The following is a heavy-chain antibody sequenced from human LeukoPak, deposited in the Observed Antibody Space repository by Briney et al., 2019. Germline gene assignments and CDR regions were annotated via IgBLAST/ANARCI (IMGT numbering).Heavy chain of an antibody. J-gene: IGHJ4*02. CDR3: AKDWDGYGDY. V-gene: IGHV3-23*01. CDR2: ISGGGETT. D-gene: IGHD5-18*01. CDR1: GFTFNNYA. Sequence: GGSLRLSCAASGFTFNNYAMNWVRQAPGKGLEWVSSISGGGETTYYADSAKGRFTISRDNAKNSLYLQMNSLRAEDTALYYCAKDWDGYGDYWGQGTLVTVSS.